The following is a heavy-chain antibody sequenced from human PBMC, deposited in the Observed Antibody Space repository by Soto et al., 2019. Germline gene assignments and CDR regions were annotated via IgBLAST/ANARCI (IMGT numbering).Heavy chain of an antibody. CDR1: GFSLSTPGAA. CDR3: VHRLPFYFNF. V-gene: IGHV2-5*02. Sequence: QITLKESGPTLVNPTQTLTLTCSFSGFSLSTPGAAVAWIRQPPGQALEWVALIYGDDDKRYSPSLKSRLNITKDTSKDQVVLTMTNMDPVDTATYLCVHRLPFYFNFWGRGALVTVSS. J-gene: IGHJ2*01. CDR2: IYGDDDK.